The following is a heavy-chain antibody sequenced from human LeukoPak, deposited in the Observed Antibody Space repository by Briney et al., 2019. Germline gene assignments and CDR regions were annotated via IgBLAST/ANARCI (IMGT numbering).Heavy chain of an antibody. J-gene: IGHJ4*02. CDR2: IRYDGTNK. Sequence: GGSLRLSCAASGLTFSNYGMHWVRQAPGKGLEWVAFIRYDGTNKYYADSVKGRFTISRDNAKNSLYLQMNSLRAEDTAVYYCARDAQDYYGSGNTMGYWGQGTLVTVSS. D-gene: IGHD3-10*01. CDR1: GLTFSNYG. CDR3: ARDAQDYYGSGNTMGY. V-gene: IGHV3-30*02.